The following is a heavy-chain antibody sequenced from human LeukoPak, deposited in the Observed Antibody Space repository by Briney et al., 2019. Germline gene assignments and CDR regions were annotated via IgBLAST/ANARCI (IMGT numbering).Heavy chain of an antibody. CDR2: ISAYNGNT. CDR1: GYTFTSYG. V-gene: IGHV1-18*01. J-gene: IGHJ5*02. CDR3: ARDFVPGIAEAVFGWFDP. Sequence: ASVKVSCKASGYTFTSYGISWVRQAPGQGLEWMGWISAYNGNTNYAQKLQGRVTMTTDTSTSTAYKELRSLRSDDAAVYYCARDFVPGIAEAVFGWFDPWGQGTLVTVSS. D-gene: IGHD6-13*01.